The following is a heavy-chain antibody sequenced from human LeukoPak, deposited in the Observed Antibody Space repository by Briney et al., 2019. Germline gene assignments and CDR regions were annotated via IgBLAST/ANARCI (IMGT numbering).Heavy chain of an antibody. D-gene: IGHD3-22*01. CDR2: IKQDRSEK. CDR3: ARRSVAYSYDSSGYSPVYYFDY. V-gene: IGHV3-7*01. Sequence: GGSLRLSCAASGFTFSNYWMSWVRQAPGKGLEWVANIKQDRSEKYYVDSVKGRFTISRDNAKNSRYLQMNSLRAEDTAVYYYARRSVAYSYDSSGYSPVYYFDYWGQGTLVTVSS. J-gene: IGHJ4*02. CDR1: GFTFSNYW.